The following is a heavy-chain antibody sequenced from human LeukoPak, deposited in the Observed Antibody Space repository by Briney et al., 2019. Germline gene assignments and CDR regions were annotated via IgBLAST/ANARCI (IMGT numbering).Heavy chain of an antibody. CDR1: GFTFSSYA. J-gene: IGHJ3*02. CDR3: ANRLPTAYDSSGTHAFDI. D-gene: IGHD3-22*01. V-gene: IGHV3-23*01. Sequence: PGGSLRLSCAASGFTFSSYARSWVRQAPGKGLEWVSAISGSGGSTYYADSVKGRFTISRDNSKNTLYLQMNSLRAEDTAVYYCANRLPTAYDSSGTHAFDIWGQGTMVTVSS. CDR2: ISGSGGST.